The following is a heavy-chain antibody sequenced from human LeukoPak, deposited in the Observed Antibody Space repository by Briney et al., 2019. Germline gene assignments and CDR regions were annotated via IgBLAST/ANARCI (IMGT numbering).Heavy chain of an antibody. CDR1: GGTFSSYA. CDR2: IIPIFGTA. J-gene: IGHJ4*02. Sequence: GASVKVSCKASGGTFSSYAISWVRQAPGQGLEWMGGIIPIFGTANYAQKFQGRVTITADKSTSTAYMELSSLGSEDTAVYYCAQWDYGDYYYFDYWGQGTLVTVSS. CDR3: AQWDYGDYYYFDY. V-gene: IGHV1-69*06. D-gene: IGHD4-17*01.